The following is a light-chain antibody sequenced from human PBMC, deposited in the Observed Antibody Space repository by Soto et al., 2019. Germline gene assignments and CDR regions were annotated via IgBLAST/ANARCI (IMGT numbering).Light chain of an antibody. Sequence: EIVMTQSPATLSVSPGERATLSCRASQSVGRNLAWYQQKPGQAPRLLIYDASTRATGVPARFSASGSGTAFTLTISSLQSEDFAVYYCQQYDNWPKMFGQGTKVDI. J-gene: IGKJ1*01. V-gene: IGKV3-15*01. CDR2: DAS. CDR3: QQYDNWPKM. CDR1: QSVGRN.